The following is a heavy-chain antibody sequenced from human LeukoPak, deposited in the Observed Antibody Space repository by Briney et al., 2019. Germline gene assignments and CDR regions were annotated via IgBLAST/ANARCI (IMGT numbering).Heavy chain of an antibody. CDR1: GGSISSSSYH. D-gene: IGHD1-20*01. Sequence: SETLSLTCTVSGGSISSSSYHWGWIRQPPGKGLEWIGSIYYSGSTYYNPSLKSRVTISVDTSKNQFSLKLSSVTAADTAIYYCARRGGITGTTDYWGQGTLVTVSS. CDR2: IYYSGST. CDR3: ARRGGITGTTDY. J-gene: IGHJ4*02. V-gene: IGHV4-39*01.